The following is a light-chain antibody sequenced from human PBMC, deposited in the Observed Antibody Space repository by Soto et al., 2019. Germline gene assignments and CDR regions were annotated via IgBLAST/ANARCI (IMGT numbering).Light chain of an antibody. CDR1: QSVLYSSNNKNY. Sequence: DIVMTQSPDSLAVSLGERATINCKSSQSVLYSSNNKNYLAWYQQKPGQPPKLLIYWASTRESGVPDRFSGSGSGTYFTLTISSLQAEDVAVYYCQQYYSTPFPFGPGTKVDIK. J-gene: IGKJ3*01. CDR3: QQYYSTPFP. V-gene: IGKV4-1*01. CDR2: WAS.